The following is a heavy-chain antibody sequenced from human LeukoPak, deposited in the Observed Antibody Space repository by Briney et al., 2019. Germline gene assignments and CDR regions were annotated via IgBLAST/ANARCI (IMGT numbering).Heavy chain of an antibody. CDR2: ISYDGSNK. J-gene: IGHJ4*02. V-gene: IGHV3-30*18. CDR3: AKDSRWRSLGLPDY. Sequence: GRSLRLSCAASGFTFSSYGMHWVRQAPGKGLEWVAVISYDGSNKYYADSVKGRSTISRDNSKNTLYVQMNSLRAEDTAVYYCAKDSRWRSLGLPDYWGQGTLVTVSS. D-gene: IGHD3-16*01. CDR1: GFTFSSYG.